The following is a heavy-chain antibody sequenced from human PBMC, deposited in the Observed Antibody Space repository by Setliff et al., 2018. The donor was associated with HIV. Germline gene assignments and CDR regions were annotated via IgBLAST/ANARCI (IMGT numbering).Heavy chain of an antibody. CDR1: GYFINIGHY. J-gene: IGHJ5*01. V-gene: IGHV4-38-2*02. Sequence: ETLSLTCRVSGYFINIGHYCGWLRQSPGKGLEWIGTIYHSGGTYYNPSLKSRVTISVDTSNNQFSLRMNSVTAADTAVYYCATDTSTSWFYHWGQGTLVTVSS. D-gene: IGHD1-1*01. CDR3: ATDTSTSWFYH. CDR2: IYHSGGT.